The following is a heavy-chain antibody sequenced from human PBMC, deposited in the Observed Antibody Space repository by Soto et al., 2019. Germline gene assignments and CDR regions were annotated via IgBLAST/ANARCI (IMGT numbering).Heavy chain of an antibody. CDR3: AIANDLNAFDM. Sequence: EVQLVESGGGLVQPGGSLRLSCVASGFSVSATKYMNWLRQAPDKGLEWVSVIYSGGTYYYADSVKGRFTISRHDSKNTLYLQMDSLRPEDTAVYFCAIANDLNAFDMWGQGTMVTVSS. CDR1: GFSVSATKY. V-gene: IGHV3-53*04. J-gene: IGHJ3*02. CDR2: IYSGGTY.